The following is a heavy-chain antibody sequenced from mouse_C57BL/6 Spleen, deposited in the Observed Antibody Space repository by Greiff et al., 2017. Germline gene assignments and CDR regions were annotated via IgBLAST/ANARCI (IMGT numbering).Heavy chain of an antibody. CDR3: ARNSHYYSNPLDY. CDR1: GFSLTSYA. CDR2: IWTGGGT. V-gene: IGHV2-9-1*01. Sequence: VKVVESGPGLVAPSQSLSITCTVSGFSLTSYAISWVRQPPGKGLEWLGVIWTGGGTNYNSALKSRLSISKDNSKSQVFLKMNSLQTDDTARYYCARNSHYYSNPLDYWGQGTTLTVSS. J-gene: IGHJ2*01. D-gene: IGHD2-5*01.